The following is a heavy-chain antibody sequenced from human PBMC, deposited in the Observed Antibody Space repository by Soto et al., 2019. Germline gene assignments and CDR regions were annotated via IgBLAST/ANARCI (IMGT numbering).Heavy chain of an antibody. D-gene: IGHD3-10*01. J-gene: IGHJ3*02. V-gene: IGHV6-1*01. CDR1: GDSVSSISAA. CDR3: ARERGVLSEAFDI. Sequence: SQTPSLPRAISGDSVSSISAALGWLRQPPSRGLEWLGRTYYRSKWYNDYVVSVKSRITINPDTSKNQFSLQLNSVTPEDTAVYYCARERGVLSEAFDIWGQGTVVTVSS. CDR2: TYYRSKWYN.